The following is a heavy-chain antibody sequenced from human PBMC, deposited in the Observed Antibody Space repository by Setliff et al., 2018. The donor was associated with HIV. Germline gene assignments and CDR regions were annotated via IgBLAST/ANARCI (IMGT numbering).Heavy chain of an antibody. J-gene: IGHJ4*02. CDR1: GFTFSSYG. Sequence: PGGSLRLSCVVSGFTFSSYGMHWVRQAPGKGLEWVAVIWYDGTNIYYADSVKDRFTISRDNSKNTLYLQMNSLRVEDTAVYYRVRASYSSSWYNIRPFDFWAQGTLVTVSS. D-gene: IGHD6-13*01. V-gene: IGHV3-33*01. CDR3: VRASYSSSWYNIRPFDF. CDR2: IWYDGTNI.